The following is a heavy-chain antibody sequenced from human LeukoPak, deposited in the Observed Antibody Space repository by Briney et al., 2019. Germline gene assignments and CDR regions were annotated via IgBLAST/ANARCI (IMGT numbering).Heavy chain of an antibody. D-gene: IGHD3-3*01. J-gene: IGHJ4*02. CDR3: ARTRAYHDFWSGDFFDY. V-gene: IGHV4-30-4*08. CDR1: GGSISSGDYY. CDR2: IYYSGST. Sequence: QTLSLTCTVSGGSISSGDYYWSWIRQPPGKVLEWIGYIYYSGSTYYNPSLKSRVTISVDTSKNQFSLKLSPVTAADTAVYYCARTRAYHDFWSGDFFDYWGQGALVTVSS.